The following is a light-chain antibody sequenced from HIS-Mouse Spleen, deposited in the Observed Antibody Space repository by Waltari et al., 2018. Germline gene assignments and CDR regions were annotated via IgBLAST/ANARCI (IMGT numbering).Light chain of an antibody. CDR3: SSYTSSRGV. V-gene: IGLV2-14*03. Sequence: QSALTQPAAASGSPGQSITISCTVTSSDVGGYNYVSWYQQHPGKAPKLMIYDVSNRPSGVSNRFSGSKSGNTASLTISGLQAEDEADYYCSSYTSSRGVFGTGTKVTVL. J-gene: IGLJ1*01. CDR1: SSDVGGYNY. CDR2: DVS.